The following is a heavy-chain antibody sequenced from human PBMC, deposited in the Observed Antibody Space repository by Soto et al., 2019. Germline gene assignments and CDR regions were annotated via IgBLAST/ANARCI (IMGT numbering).Heavy chain of an antibody. Sequence: GGSLRLSCAASGFTFSSYAMSWVRQAPGKGLEWVSAISGSGGSTYYADSVKGRFTISRDNSKNTLYLQMNSLRAEDTAMYYCARERDSSGYILGYWGQGTLVTVSS. CDR1: GFTFSSYA. D-gene: IGHD3-22*01. V-gene: IGHV3-23*01. J-gene: IGHJ4*02. CDR3: ARERDSSGYILGY. CDR2: ISGSGGST.